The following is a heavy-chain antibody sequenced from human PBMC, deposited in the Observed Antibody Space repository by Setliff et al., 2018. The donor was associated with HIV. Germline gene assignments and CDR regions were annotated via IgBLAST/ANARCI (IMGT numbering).Heavy chain of an antibody. CDR2: VHPTGST. CDR3: ARVFPPIRGAPFGTPPGAFDI. CDR1: GDSMSPYY. J-gene: IGHJ3*02. D-gene: IGHD2-15*01. Sequence: TSETLSLTCSVSGDSMSPYYWSWIRQSADKGLEWIGRVHPTGSTIYNPSLRSRVTMSVDTSKSQFSLKLSSVTAADTAMYYCARVFPPIRGAPFGTPPGAFDIWGQGTMVTVS. V-gene: IGHV4-4*07.